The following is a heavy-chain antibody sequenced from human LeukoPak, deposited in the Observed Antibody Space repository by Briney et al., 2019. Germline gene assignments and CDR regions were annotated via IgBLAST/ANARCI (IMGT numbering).Heavy chain of an antibody. CDR2: IKQDGSEK. CDR1: GFTFSSFW. CDR3: ARGKDGDYAYLDY. D-gene: IGHD4-17*01. Sequence: GGSLRLSCAASGFTFSSFWMSWVRQAPGKGLEWVAHIKQDGSEKYYVDSVKGRFTIPRDNAKNSVYLQMNSLRGEDTAFYYCARGKDGDYAYLDYWGQGTLVTVSS. J-gene: IGHJ4*02. V-gene: IGHV3-7*01.